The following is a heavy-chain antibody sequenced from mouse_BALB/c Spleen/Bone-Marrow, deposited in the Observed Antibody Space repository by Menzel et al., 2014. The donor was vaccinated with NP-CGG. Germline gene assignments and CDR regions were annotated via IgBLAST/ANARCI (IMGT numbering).Heavy chain of an antibody. CDR1: GYTFTSYW. Sequence: SGAELVKPGAPVKLSCKASGYTFTSYWMNWVKQRPGRGLEWIGRIDPSDSETHYNQKFKDKATLTVDKSSSPAYIQLSSLTSEDSAVYYCARRGYGYGFAYWGQGTLVTVSA. CDR2: IDPSDSET. J-gene: IGHJ3*01. CDR3: ARRGYGYGFAY. D-gene: IGHD1-2*01. V-gene: IGHV1-69*02.